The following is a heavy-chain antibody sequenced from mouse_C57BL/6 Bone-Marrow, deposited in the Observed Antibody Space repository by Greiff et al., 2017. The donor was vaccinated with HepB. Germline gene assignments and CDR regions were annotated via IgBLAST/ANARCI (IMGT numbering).Heavy chain of an antibody. D-gene: IGHD1-2*01. Sequence: VQLQQSGAELVRPGASVKLSCKASGYTFTDYYIHWVKQRPGQGLEWIARIYPGSGNTYYNEKFKGKATLTAEKSYSTAYMPLSSLTSEDSAVFFCARDYYGPWFAYWGQGTRVTVSA. CDR2: IYPGSGNT. V-gene: IGHV1-76*01. J-gene: IGHJ3*01. CDR1: GYTFTDYY. CDR3: ARDYYGPWFAY.